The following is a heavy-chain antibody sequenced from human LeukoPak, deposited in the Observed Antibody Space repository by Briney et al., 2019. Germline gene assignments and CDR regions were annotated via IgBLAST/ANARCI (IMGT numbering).Heavy chain of an antibody. D-gene: IGHD5-12*01. Sequence: KCGESLRISCRGSGYGFTSYWIVCVRQMPGKGLEWMGVIYPGDSNSRYSPSFQGQVTISADNSISTAYLQWSSLKASDTAMYYCARRAHSGAMITLDYWGQGTLVTVSS. CDR2: IYPGDSNS. CDR1: GYGFTSYW. V-gene: IGHV5-51*01. J-gene: IGHJ4*02. CDR3: ARRAHSGAMITLDY.